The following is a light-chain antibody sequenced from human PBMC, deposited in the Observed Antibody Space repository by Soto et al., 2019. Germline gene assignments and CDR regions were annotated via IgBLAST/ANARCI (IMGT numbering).Light chain of an antibody. CDR3: QSYDSSLSGYV. CDR2: ANN. CDR1: SSNIGAGYD. V-gene: IGLV1-40*01. J-gene: IGLJ1*01. Sequence: QSALTQPPSVSGAPGQRVTISCTGSSSNIGAGYDVHWYQQLPGTAPKLLIYANNNRPSGVPDRFAGSKSGTSVSLAITGLQSDDEADYYCQSYDSSLSGYVFGTGTNVTVL.